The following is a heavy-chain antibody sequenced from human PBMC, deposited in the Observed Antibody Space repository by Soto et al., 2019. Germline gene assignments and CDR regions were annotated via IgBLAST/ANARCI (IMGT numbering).Heavy chain of an antibody. D-gene: IGHD6-13*01. CDR3: AREGPGSSSWSVDS. CDR2: ISSSSGYI. CDR1: GFTFSDYY. Sequence: QVQLVESGGGLVKPGGSLRLSCAASGFTFSDYYMSWIRQAPGKGLEWVSYISSSSGYINYADSVKGRFTISRDNAKNSLYLQMNRLRAEDTAVYYCAREGPGSSSWSVDSWGQGTLVTVSS. J-gene: IGHJ4*02. V-gene: IGHV3-11*05.